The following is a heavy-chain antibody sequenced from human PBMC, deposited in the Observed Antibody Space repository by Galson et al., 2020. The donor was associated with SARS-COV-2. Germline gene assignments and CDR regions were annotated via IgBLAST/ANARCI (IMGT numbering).Heavy chain of an antibody. CDR2: INPNNGGT. CDR1: GYTFTSYY. V-gene: IGHV1-2*04. Sequence: ASVKVSCKASGYTFTSYYMNWVRQAPGQGLEWMGWINPNNGGTTYAQKFQDWVTMTRDTSTSTAYMELSRLRSDDTAVYYCARDNDDDTFDVWGQWTMGTVAS. D-gene: IGHD1-1*01. CDR3: ARDNDDDTFDV. J-gene: IGHJ3*01.